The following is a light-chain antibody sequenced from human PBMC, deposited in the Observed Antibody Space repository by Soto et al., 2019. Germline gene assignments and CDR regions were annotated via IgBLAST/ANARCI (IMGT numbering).Light chain of an antibody. V-gene: IGLV2-23*02. CDR3: CSFADGTYV. CDR1: SSDIGSYDL. Sequence: QSALTQPASVSGSPGQSITISCTGTSSDIGSYDLVSWYQQHPGTAPKLIIYEVTKRPSGVSTRFSGSKSGNTASLTISGLQAVDEADYYCCSFADGTYVFGTGTKLTVL. J-gene: IGLJ1*01. CDR2: EVT.